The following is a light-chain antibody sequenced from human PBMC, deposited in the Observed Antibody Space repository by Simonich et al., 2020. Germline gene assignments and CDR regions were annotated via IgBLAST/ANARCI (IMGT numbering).Light chain of an antibody. CDR2: DVS. CDR1: SSDVGGYNY. J-gene: IGLJ3*02. V-gene: IGLV2-14*01. CDR3: SSYTSSSTWV. Sequence: QSALTQPASVSGSPGQSITISCTGTSSDVGGYNYVSWYQQPPGKAPKLMIYDVSKRPAGVSNRFSGSKSGNTASLTISGLQAKDEADYYCSSYTSSSTWVFGGGTKLTVL.